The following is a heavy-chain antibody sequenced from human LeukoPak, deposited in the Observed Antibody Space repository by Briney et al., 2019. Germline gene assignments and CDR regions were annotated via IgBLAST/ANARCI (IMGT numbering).Heavy chain of an antibody. D-gene: IGHD3-10*01. CDR3: ARIRSGAYHDY. CDR1: GFTFSSYS. J-gene: IGHJ4*02. V-gene: IGHV3-48*01. CDR2: ISSSGSTI. Sequence: GGSLRLSCAASGFTFSSYSLTWVRQAPGKGLEWLSYISSSGSTIYYTDSVKGRFTISRDNAKNSLYLQMNSLRGEDTAVYYCARIRSGAYHDYWGQGTLVTVSS.